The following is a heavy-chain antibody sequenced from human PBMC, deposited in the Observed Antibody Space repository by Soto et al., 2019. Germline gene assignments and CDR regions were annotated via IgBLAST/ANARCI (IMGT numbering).Heavy chain of an antibody. CDR2: IIPILGIA. CDR3: ASSLVYCTNGVCHSARFDP. V-gene: IGHV1-69*04. Sequence: SVKVSCKASGGTFSSYAISWVRQAPGQGLEWMGRIIPILGIANYAQKFQGRVTITADKSTSTAYMELSSPRSEDTAVYYCASSLVYCTNGVCHSARFDPWGQGTLVTVSS. D-gene: IGHD2-8*01. J-gene: IGHJ5*02. CDR1: GGTFSSYA.